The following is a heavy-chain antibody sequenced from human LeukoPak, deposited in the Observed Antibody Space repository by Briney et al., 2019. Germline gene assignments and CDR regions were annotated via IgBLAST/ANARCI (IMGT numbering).Heavy chain of an antibody. Sequence: KPSETLSLTCTVSGGSISSCYWSWIRQPPGKGLEWIGYIYYSGSTNYNPSLKSRVTISVDTSKNQFSLKLSSVTAADTAVYYCAGLRHDSSGYPGYYYYGMDVWGQGTTVTVSS. V-gene: IGHV4-59*01. CDR3: AGLRHDSSGYPGYYYYGMDV. J-gene: IGHJ6*02. CDR1: GGSISSCY. D-gene: IGHD3-22*01. CDR2: IYYSGST.